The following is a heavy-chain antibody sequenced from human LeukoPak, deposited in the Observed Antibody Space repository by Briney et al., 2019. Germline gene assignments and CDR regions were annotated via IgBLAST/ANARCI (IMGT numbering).Heavy chain of an antibody. J-gene: IGHJ4*02. V-gene: IGHV3-23*01. CDR1: GFTFSTYA. CDR3: AKERTSEGYFDY. Sequence: PGGSLRLSCAASGFTFSTYAMSWVRQAPGKGLEWVSALSGSGGSTYYADSVKGRFTISRGYSKNTLYLQMNSLRAEDTAVYYCAKERTSEGYFDYWGQGTLVTVSS. CDR2: LSGSGGST. D-gene: IGHD1-1*01.